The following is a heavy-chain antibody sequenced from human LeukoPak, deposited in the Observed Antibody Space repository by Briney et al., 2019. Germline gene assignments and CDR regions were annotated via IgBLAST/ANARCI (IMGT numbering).Heavy chain of an antibody. CDR2: IRYDGSSK. V-gene: IGHV3-30*02. D-gene: IGHD1-26*01. CDR3: AKDHRSGSYPYYYYYMDV. CDR1: GFTFSSYG. J-gene: IGHJ6*03. Sequence: GESLRLSCAASGFTFSSYGMHWVRQAQGKGLEWVAFIRYDGSSKNYADSVKGRFTISRDNSKNTLYLQMNSLRAEDTAVYYCAKDHRSGSYPYYYYYMDVWGKGTTVTVSS.